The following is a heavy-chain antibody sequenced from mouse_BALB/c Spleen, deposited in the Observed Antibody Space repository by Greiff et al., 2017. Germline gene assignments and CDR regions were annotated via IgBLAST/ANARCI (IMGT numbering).Heavy chain of an antibody. D-gene: IGHD2-4*01. CDR1: GYTFTSYW. J-gene: IGHJ2*01. CDR2: IYPGNSDT. V-gene: IGHV1-5*01. Sequence: EVQLQQSGTVLARPGASVKMSCKASGYTFTSYWMHWVKQRPGQGLEWIGAIYPGNSDTSYNQKFKGKAKLTAVTSTSTAYMELSSLTNEDSAVYYCTRDDYDPCFDYWGQGTTLTVSS. CDR3: TRDDYDPCFDY.